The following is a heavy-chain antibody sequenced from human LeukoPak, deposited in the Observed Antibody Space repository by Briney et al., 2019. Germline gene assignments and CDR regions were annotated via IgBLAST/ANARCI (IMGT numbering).Heavy chain of an antibody. CDR2: TSSSSSYI. Sequence: GGSLRLSCAASGFTFSSYSMNWVRQAPGKGLEWVSSTSSSSSYIYYADSVKGRFTISRDNAKNSLYLQMNSLRAEDTAVYYCARGRKGIVVVPAANWFDPWGQGTLVTVSS. D-gene: IGHD2-2*01. CDR1: GFTFSSYS. J-gene: IGHJ5*02. V-gene: IGHV3-21*01. CDR3: ARGRKGIVVVPAANWFDP.